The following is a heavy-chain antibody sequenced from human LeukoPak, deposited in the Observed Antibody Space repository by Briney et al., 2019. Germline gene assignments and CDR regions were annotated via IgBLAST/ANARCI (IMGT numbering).Heavy chain of an antibody. CDR2: IKKDGSEK. V-gene: IGHV3-7*01. J-gene: IGHJ4*02. Sequence: GGSLRLSCAASGFTFSSYWMSWVRQAPGKGLEWVANIKKDGSEKYYVDSVKGRFTISRDSAKTSLYLQTISLRAEDTAVYYCARHLSGVTGYTYGRGIDYWGQGTLVTVSS. CDR1: GFTFSSYW. D-gene: IGHD5-18*01. CDR3: ARHLSGVTGYTYGRGIDY.